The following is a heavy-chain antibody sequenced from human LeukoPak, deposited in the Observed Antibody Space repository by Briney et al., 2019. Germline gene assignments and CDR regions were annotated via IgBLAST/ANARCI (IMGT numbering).Heavy chain of an antibody. Sequence: PGGSLRLSCTISAFMFSKYDMNWVRQTPGKGLEWVAVIASHAGDAHYSDSAKGRFTISRDNSKDTLYLQMNSLRAEDTAVYYCAKSDWFDPWGQGTLVTVSS. CDR2: IASHAGDA. CDR1: AFMFSKYD. J-gene: IGHJ5*02. CDR3: AKSDWFDP. V-gene: IGHV3-30*18.